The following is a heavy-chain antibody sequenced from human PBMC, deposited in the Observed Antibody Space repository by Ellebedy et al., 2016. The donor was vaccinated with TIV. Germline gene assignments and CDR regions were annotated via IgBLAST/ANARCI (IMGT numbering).Heavy chain of an antibody. V-gene: IGHV3-7*03. D-gene: IGHD4-17*01. CDR3: LVTTRSRSFDY. CDR1: GFTFSSHW. Sequence: PGGSLRLSCAASGFTFSSHWMSWVRQAPGKGLEWVASIKQDGSEKSYVDSVKGRFTVSRDNAKNSLYLQMDSLRVEDTAVYYCLVTTRSRSFDYWGQGTLVTVSS. J-gene: IGHJ4*02. CDR2: IKQDGSEK.